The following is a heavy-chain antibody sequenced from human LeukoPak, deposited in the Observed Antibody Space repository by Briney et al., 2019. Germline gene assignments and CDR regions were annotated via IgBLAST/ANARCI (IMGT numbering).Heavy chain of an antibody. CDR1: GFTFSSYG. Sequence: GGSLRLSCAASGFTFSSYGMHWVRQAPGKGLEWVSSISSSSSFIYYADSVKGRFTISRDNAKNSLYLQMNSLRAEDTAVYYCARDPPLGSCSTISCPHLDYWGQGTLVTVS. CDR3: ARDPPLGSCSTISCPHLDY. V-gene: IGHV3-21*01. D-gene: IGHD2-2*01. J-gene: IGHJ4*02. CDR2: ISSSSSFI.